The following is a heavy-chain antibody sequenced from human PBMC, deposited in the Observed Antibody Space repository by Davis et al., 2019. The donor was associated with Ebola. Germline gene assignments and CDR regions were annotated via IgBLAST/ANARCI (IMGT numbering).Heavy chain of an antibody. V-gene: IGHV3-30-3*01. CDR3: GRGPGIGATLGEIDY. CDR2: ISYDGTNK. Sequence: GSLRLSCAASGFTFSDYAMNWVRQGPGKGLEWVAVISYDGTNKYYADSVKGRFTISRDNSKNSLYLQMNSLRADDTAVYYCGRGPGIGATLGEIDYWGQGTLVTVSS. CDR1: GFTFSDYA. J-gene: IGHJ4*02. D-gene: IGHD1-26*01.